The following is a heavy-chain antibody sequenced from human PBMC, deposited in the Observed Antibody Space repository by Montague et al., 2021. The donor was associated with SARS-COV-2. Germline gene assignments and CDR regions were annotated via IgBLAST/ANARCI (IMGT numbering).Heavy chain of an antibody. D-gene: IGHD3-10*01. J-gene: IGHJ6*02. CDR1: GFTFGDYT. V-gene: IGHV3-43*01. Sequence: SLRLSCSASGFTFGDYTMYWVRQAPGKGLEWVSLISWDGGRTFYXDSVKGRFTISRDNSKNSLYLQMNSLRTEDAALYYCAKALTSGSESMIYGVDVWGQGTTVTVSS. CDR3: AKALTSGSESMIYGVDV. CDR2: ISWDGGRT.